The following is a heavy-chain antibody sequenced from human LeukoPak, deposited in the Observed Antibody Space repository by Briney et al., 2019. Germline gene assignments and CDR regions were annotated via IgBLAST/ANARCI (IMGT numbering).Heavy chain of an antibody. CDR1: GGSISSHY. CDR2: ICYSRST. CDR3: ARWVVTDDAFDT. V-gene: IGHV4-59*11. J-gene: IGHJ3*02. D-gene: IGHD2-21*02. Sequence: ASETLSLTCTVSGGSISSHYWSWIRQPPGKGLEWIGYICYSRSTNYNPSLKSRVTISVDTSKNQFSLKLSSVTAADTAVYYCARWVVTDDAFDTWGQGTMVTVSS.